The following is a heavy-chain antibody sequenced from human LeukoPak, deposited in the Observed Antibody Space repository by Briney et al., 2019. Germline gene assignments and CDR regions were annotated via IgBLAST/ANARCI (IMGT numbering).Heavy chain of an antibody. D-gene: IGHD1-14*01. Sequence: GASVKVSCKASGYTFTSYGFSWVRQAPGQGLEWMGWISAYNGNTNYAQKFQGRVTMTTDTSTSTVYMELRSLRPDDTAVYYCASAREPVECDYWGQGTLVTVSS. J-gene: IGHJ4*02. CDR3: ASAREPVECDY. CDR1: GYTFTSYG. V-gene: IGHV1-18*01. CDR2: ISAYNGNT.